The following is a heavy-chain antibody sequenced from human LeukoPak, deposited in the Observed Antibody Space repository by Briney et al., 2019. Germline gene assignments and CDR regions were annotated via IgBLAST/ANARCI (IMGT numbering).Heavy chain of an antibody. V-gene: IGHV5-51*01. CDR3: ARRLYSSGWYQDFDY. CDR2: IYPGDSDT. Sequence: GESLKISCKGSGYTFTSFWIGWVRQKPGKGLEGMGIIYPGDSDTRYSPSFQGQVTISADQSITTDYLQWGILEDSDTAVYYCARRLYSSGWYQDFDYWGQGTLVTVSS. CDR1: GYTFTSFW. J-gene: IGHJ4*02. D-gene: IGHD6-19*01.